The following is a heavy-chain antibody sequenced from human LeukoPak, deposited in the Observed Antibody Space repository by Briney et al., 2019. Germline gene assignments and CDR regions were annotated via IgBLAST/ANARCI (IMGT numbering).Heavy chain of an antibody. CDR2: IYYSGST. J-gene: IGHJ4*02. D-gene: IGHD6-19*01. CDR3: AREQWLVQ. Sequence: SQTLSLTCTVSGGSISSDNYYWSWIRQPPGKGLEWIGYIYYSGSTNYNPSLKSRVTISVDTSKNQFSLKLSSVTAADTAVYYCAREQWLVQWGQGTLVTVSS. CDR1: GGSISSDNYY. V-gene: IGHV4-61*01.